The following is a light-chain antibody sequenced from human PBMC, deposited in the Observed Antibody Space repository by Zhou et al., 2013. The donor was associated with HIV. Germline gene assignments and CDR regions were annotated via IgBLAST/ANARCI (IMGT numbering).Light chain of an antibody. V-gene: IGKV2-28*01. CDR2: LAS. J-gene: IGKJ2*01. CDR3: LQTLQAPPYT. Sequence: EIVLTQSPRSLPVTPGEPASVSCRSSQSLLHSSGFNHLDWFLQRPGQSPQLLIYLASNRASGVPDRFSGSGSGTDFTLNISRVEAEDVGVYYCLQTLQAPPYTFGQGTKLEIK. CDR1: QSLLHSSGFNH.